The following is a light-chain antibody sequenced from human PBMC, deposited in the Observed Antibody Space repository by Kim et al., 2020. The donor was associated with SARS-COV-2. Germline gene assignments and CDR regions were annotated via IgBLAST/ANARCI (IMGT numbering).Light chain of an antibody. J-gene: IGLJ2*01. CDR1: SLRSYY. V-gene: IGLV3-19*01. Sequence: SSELTQDPAVSVALGQTVRITCQGDSLRSYYATWYQQKPGQAPMLVIYGKNNRPSEIPDRFSGSSSGNTASLTITGAQAEDEAGFYCNSRDSNNNVIFGGGTKVTVL. CDR2: GKN. CDR3: NSRDSNNNVI.